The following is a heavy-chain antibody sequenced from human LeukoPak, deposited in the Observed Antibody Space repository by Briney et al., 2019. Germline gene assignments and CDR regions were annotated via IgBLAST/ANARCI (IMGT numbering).Heavy chain of an antibody. CDR3: ARAGPITIFGVVINNWFDP. V-gene: IGHV1-69*01. J-gene: IGHJ5*02. CDR1: GGTFSSYA. D-gene: IGHD3-3*01. Sequence: SVKVSCKASGGTFSSYAISWVRQAPGQGLEWMGGLIPIFGTANYAQKFQGRVTITADESTSTAYMELSSLRSEDTAVYYCARAGPITIFGVVINNWFDPWGQGTLVTVSS. CDR2: LIPIFGTA.